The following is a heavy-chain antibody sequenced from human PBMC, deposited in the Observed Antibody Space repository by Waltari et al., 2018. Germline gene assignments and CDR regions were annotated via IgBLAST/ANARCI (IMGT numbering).Heavy chain of an antibody. CDR2: INTDGNSV. J-gene: IGHJ4*02. CDR1: GFTFRNYW. D-gene: IGHD2-21*02. Sequence: EVQLVQSGGGLVQPGGSLTVSCEVSGFTFRNYWMHWVRQDPGKGLVWGSRINTDGNSVTYADSVRGRFTISRDNVKNTLYLQMESLRVEDTAVYYCVRAVGCAEDCYNPYFDNWGRGAGVTVSS. V-gene: IGHV3-74*03. CDR3: VRAVGCAEDCYNPYFDN.